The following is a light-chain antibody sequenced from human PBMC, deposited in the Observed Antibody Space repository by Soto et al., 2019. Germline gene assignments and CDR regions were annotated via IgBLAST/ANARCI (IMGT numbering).Light chain of an antibody. CDR2: DAS. CDR1: QRVSSN. CDR3: QRGDT. V-gene: IGKV3-11*01. Sequence: EIVLTQSPATLSLSPGERATLSCRASQRVSSNLAWYQQKPSQAPRLLIYDASNRATGIPARFSGSGSGTDFTLTISRLEPEDFAVYYCQRGDTFGQGTRLEIK. J-gene: IGKJ5*01.